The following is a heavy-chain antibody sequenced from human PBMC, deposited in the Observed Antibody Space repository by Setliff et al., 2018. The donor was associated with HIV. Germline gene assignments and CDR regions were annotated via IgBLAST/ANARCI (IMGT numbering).Heavy chain of an antibody. CDR3: ARDEYIVVVPAPLPIDF. J-gene: IGHJ4*02. CDR1: GYTFTSYA. V-gene: IGHV1-3*01. CDR2: INAGNGNT. D-gene: IGHD2-2*01. Sequence: ASVKVSCKASGYTFTSYAMHWVRQAPGQRLEWMGWINAGNGNTKYSQKFQGRVTITRDTSASTAYMELRSLRSDDTAVYYCARDEYIVVVPAPLPIDFWGQGTLVTAPQ.